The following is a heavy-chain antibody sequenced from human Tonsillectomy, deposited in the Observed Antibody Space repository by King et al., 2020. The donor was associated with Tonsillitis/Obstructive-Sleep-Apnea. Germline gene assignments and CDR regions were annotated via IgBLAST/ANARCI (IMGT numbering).Heavy chain of an antibody. CDR3: ARDRGDCSGDSCYSDAFDT. CDR2: ISYDGSNK. Sequence: VQLVESGGGVVQPGRSLRLSCAASGFTFSSFAMHWVRQAPGKGLEWVAVISYDGSNKYYADSVKGRFTISRDNSKNMLYLQMNSLRAEDTAVYYCARDRGDCSGDSCYSDAFDTWGQGTMVTVSS. V-gene: IGHV3-30*04. CDR1: GFTFSSFA. J-gene: IGHJ3*02. D-gene: IGHD2-15*01.